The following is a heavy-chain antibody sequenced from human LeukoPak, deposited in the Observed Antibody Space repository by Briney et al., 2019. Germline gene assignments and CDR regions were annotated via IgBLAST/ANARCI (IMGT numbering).Heavy chain of an antibody. CDR3: ARVWANTKADLGYGSGSYYN. J-gene: IGHJ4*02. Sequence: ASVKVSCKVSGYTLTELSMHWVRQAPGKGLEWMGGFDPEDGETIYAQKFQGRVTMTEDTSTDTAYMELSRLRSDDTAVYYCARVWANTKADLGYGSGSYYNWGQGTLVTVSS. V-gene: IGHV1-24*01. CDR2: FDPEDGET. D-gene: IGHD3-10*01. CDR1: GYTLTELS.